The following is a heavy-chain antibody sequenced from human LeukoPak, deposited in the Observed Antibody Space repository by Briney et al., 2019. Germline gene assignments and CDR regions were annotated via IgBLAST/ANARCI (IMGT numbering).Heavy chain of an antibody. Sequence: SVKVSCKASGGTFSSYAISWVRQAPGQGLEWMGRIIPIFGTANYAQKFQGRVTITTDESTSTAYMELSRLRSEDTAVYYCARTYYYDSSGYYLDYWGQGTLVTVSS. CDR1: GGTFSSYA. J-gene: IGHJ4*02. V-gene: IGHV1-69*05. CDR3: ARTYYYDSSGYYLDY. CDR2: IIPIFGTA. D-gene: IGHD3-22*01.